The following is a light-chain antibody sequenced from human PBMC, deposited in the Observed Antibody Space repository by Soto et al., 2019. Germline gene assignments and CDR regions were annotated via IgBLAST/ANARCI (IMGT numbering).Light chain of an antibody. CDR3: CSHRSTRTWV. CDR1: SSDIGSYNY. J-gene: IGLJ3*02. V-gene: IGLV2-14*01. Sequence: QSALTQPASVSGSPGQSITISCTGTSSDIGSYNYVSWYQHYPGKAPRLLIYEVTNRPSGVSNRFSGSKSGNTASLTISGLQAEDDADYYCCSHRSTRTWVFGGGTKLTVL. CDR2: EVT.